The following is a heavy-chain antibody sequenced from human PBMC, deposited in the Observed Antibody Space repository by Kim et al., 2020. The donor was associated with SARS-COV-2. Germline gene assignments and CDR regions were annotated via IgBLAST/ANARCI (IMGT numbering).Heavy chain of an antibody. Sequence: GSTDNNPSLKRRVTISVNTSKNQFSLKLSSVTAADTAVYYCARNWNFDYWGQGTLVTVSS. J-gene: IGHJ4*02. D-gene: IGHD1-1*01. V-gene: IGHV4-59*01. CDR3: ARNWNFDY. CDR2: GST.